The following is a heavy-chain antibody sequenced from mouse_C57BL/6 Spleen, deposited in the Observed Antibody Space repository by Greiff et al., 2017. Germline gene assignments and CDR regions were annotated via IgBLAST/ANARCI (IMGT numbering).Heavy chain of an antibody. CDR1: GYTFTSYW. D-gene: IGHD1-1*01. CDR3: AREDTTVVRAMDY. V-gene: IGHV1-69*01. Sequence: VQLQQPGAELVLPGASVKLSCKASGYTFTSYWMHWVKQRPGQGLEWIGEIDPSDSYTNYNQKFKGTSTLTVDKSSSTAYMQLSSLTSEDSAVYYCAREDTTVVRAMDYWGQGTSVTVSS. CDR2: IDPSDSYT. J-gene: IGHJ4*01.